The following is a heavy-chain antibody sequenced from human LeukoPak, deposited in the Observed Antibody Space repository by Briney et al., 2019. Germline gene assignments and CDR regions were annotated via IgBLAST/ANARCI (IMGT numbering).Heavy chain of an antibody. V-gene: IGHV3-21*01. CDR2: ISSSSSYI. Sequence: GGPLRLSRAASGFTFSSYSMNWVRQAPGKGLEWVSSISSSSSYIYYADAVKGRFTISRDNAKNSLYLQMNSLRAEDTAVYYCARVRAAADDYWGQGTLVTVSS. CDR3: ARVRAAADDY. D-gene: IGHD6-13*01. J-gene: IGHJ4*02. CDR1: GFTFSSYS.